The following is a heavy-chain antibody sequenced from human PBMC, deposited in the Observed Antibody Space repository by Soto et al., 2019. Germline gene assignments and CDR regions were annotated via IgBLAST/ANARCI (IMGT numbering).Heavy chain of an antibody. CDR3: ARVLYATWSSFDY. D-gene: IGHD2-8*01. CDR2: ITSGGTT. J-gene: IGHJ4*02. V-gene: IGHV3-48*03. Sequence: PWGSLRLSLTSSGVPSMSYEMTGVRPATGKGLEWISYITSGGTTYYADSAKGRFTISRDNVKNSLYLHLNSLTAEDTAIYYCARVLYATWSSFDYWGQGNLVPFFS. CDR1: GVPSMSYE.